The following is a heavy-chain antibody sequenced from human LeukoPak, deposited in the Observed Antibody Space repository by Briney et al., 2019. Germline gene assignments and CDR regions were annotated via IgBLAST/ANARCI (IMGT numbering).Heavy chain of an antibody. CDR1: GGSISSYY. CDR2: IYYSGST. V-gene: IGHV4-59*05. Sequence: SETLSLTCTVSGGSISSYYWSWIRQPPGKGLEWIGSIYYSGSTYYNPSLKSRVTISVDTSKNQFSLKLSSVTAADTAVYYCARHGGYYDFWSGYYTGDRFDYWGQGTLVTVSS. D-gene: IGHD3-3*01. J-gene: IGHJ4*02. CDR3: ARHGGYYDFWSGYYTGDRFDY.